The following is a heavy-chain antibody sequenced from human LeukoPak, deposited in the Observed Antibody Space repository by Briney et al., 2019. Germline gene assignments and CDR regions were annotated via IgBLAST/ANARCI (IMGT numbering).Heavy chain of an antibody. Sequence: PGGSLRLSCAASGFTLSSYGMHWVRQAPGKGLEWVVFIRYDGSNKYYADSVKGRFTISRDNSKNTLYLQMNSLRAEDTAVYYCAKLGRRFLEWSDTDYWGQGTLVTVSS. V-gene: IGHV3-30*02. CDR1: GFTLSSYG. D-gene: IGHD3-3*01. CDR3: AKLGRRFLEWSDTDY. J-gene: IGHJ4*02. CDR2: IRYDGSNK.